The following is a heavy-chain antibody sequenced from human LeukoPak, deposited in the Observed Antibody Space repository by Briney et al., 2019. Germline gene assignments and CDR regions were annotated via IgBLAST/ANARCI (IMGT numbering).Heavy chain of an antibody. D-gene: IGHD3-3*01. V-gene: IGHV4-38-2*02. CDR3: ARDCGFWSGYYGGGGDY. J-gene: IGHJ4*02. CDR1: GYSISSGYY. Sequence: SETLSLTCTVSGYSISSGYYWGWIRQPPGKGLEWIGSIYHSGSTYYNPSLKSRVTISVDTSKNQFSLKLSSVTAADTAVYYCARDCGFWSGYYGGGGDYWGQGTLVTVSS. CDR2: IYHSGST.